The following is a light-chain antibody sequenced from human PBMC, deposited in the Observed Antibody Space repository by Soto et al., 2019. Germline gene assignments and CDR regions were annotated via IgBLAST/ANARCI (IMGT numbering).Light chain of an antibody. CDR3: QQFSSYPLT. V-gene: IGKV3-20*01. CDR2: GTS. CDR1: QSVSSYS. J-gene: IGKJ4*01. Sequence: ENVLTQSPGTLSLSPGERATLSCRASQSVSSYSLAWYQQKPGQAPRLVMYGTSNRATGIPDRFSGSGSGTDFTLTISRLEPEDFAVYYCQQFSSYPLTFGGGTKGDIK.